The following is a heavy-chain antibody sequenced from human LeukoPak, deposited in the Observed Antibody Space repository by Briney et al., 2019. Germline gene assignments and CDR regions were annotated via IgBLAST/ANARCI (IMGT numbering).Heavy chain of an antibody. CDR3: TSVYDSSSYYHSGIDY. CDR2: IRSKAFRGAT. J-gene: IGHJ4*02. CDR1: GFTFSSYA. Sequence: PGGSLRLSCAASGFTFSSYAMSWVRQAPGKGLEWVGFIRSKAFRGATGDGASVKGRVTMSRDDSKSIAYLHMNNLKTEDTAVYFCTSVYDSSSYYHSGIDYWGQGTLVTVSS. D-gene: IGHD3-22*01. V-gene: IGHV3-49*04.